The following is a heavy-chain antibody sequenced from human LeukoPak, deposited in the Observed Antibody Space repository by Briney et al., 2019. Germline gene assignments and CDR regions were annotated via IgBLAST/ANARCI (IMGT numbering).Heavy chain of an antibody. Sequence: PGGSLKLSCAVSGFTFSSYEMNWVRQAPGKGLEWVSSISSSSSYIYYADSVKGRFTISRDNAKNSLYLQMNSLRAEDTAVYYCAKGGIAAAVYYYYMDVWGKGTTVTISS. V-gene: IGHV3-21*04. J-gene: IGHJ6*03. CDR1: GFTFSSYE. CDR3: AKGGIAAAVYYYYMDV. D-gene: IGHD6-13*01. CDR2: ISSSSSYI.